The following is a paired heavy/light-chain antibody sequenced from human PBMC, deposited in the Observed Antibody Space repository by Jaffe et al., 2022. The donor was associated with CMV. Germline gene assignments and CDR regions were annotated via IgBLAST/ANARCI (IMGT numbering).Heavy chain of an antibody. CDR3: ARGTRHQLVFDS. CDR1: GFTVTSNY. D-gene: IGHD1-1*01. J-gene: IGHJ4*02. V-gene: IGHV3-66*01. CDR2: LHSGGST. Sequence: EVLLVESGGGLVRPGGSLRLSCAASGFTVTSNYMSWVRQAPGKGLEWVALLHSGGSTYYADALKGRFTISRDDSKNTLYLQMNILRVEDTAIYYCARGTRHQLVFDSWGQGTLLTVSS.
Light chain of an antibody. CDR1: NIGSRT. CDR3: QVWDSSNDSVI. V-gene: IGLV3-21*04. Sequence: SYVLTQQPSVSVAPGKTARITCGGNNIGSRTVHWYQQRPGQAPVLVIYYDSDRPSGIPERFSGSSSGNTATLIISRVEAGDEADYFCQVWDSSNDSVIFGGGTKLTVL. CDR2: YDS. J-gene: IGLJ2*01.